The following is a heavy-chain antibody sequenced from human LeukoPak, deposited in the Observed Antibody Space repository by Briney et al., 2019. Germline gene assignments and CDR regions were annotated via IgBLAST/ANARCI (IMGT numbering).Heavy chain of an antibody. V-gene: IGHV4-34*01. CDR2: INHSGST. Sequence: SETLSLTCAVYGGSFSGYYWSWIRQPPGKGLEWIGEINHSGSTNYNPSLKSRVTISVDTSKNQFSLKLSSVTAADTAVYYCAIVVGATLADAFDIWGQGTMVTVSS. D-gene: IGHD1-26*01. CDR1: GGSFSGYY. CDR3: AIVVGATLADAFDI. J-gene: IGHJ3*02.